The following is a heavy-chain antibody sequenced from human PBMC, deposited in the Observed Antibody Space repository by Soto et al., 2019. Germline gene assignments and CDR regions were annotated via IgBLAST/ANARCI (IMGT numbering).Heavy chain of an antibody. CDR2: IWYDGSNK. CDR1: GLTFSRYG. J-gene: IGHJ6*02. Sequence: QVQLVESGGGVVQPGKSLRLSCAVSGLTFSRYGMHWVRQAPGKGLEWVAVIWYDGSNKYYADSLKGRFTISRDNSKKTLYLQMNSLRVEDTAVYYCAGEYYYDENGLDVWGQGTTVTVSS. V-gene: IGHV3-33*01. D-gene: IGHD3-22*01. CDR3: AGEYYYDENGLDV.